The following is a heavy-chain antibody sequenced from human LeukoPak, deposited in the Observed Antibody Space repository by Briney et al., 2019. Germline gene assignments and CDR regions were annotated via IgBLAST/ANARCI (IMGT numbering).Heavy chain of an antibody. D-gene: IGHD4-23*01. CDR2: INPNSGGT. CDR3: ARDQSDYGGNSGFDP. V-gene: IGHV1-2*04. Sequence: ASVKVSCKVSGYTLTELSMHWVRQAPGQGLEWMGWINPNSGGTNYAQKFQGWVTMTRDTSISTAYMELSRLRSDDTAVYYCARDQSDYGGNSGFDPWGQGTLVTVSS. CDR1: GYTLTELS. J-gene: IGHJ5*02.